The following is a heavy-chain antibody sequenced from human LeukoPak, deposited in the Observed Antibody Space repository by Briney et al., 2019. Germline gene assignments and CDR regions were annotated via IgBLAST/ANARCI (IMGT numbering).Heavy chain of an antibody. D-gene: IGHD4-17*01. J-gene: IGHJ6*02. CDR2: IIPILGIA. Sequence: ASVKVSCKASGGTFTSYAISWVRHAPGQGLEWMGRIIPILGIANYAQKFQGRVTITADKSTSTAYMELSSLRSEDTAVYYCARARGDSFYYYGMDAWGQGTTVTVSS. CDR1: GGTFTSYA. V-gene: IGHV1-69*04. CDR3: ARARGDSFYYYGMDA.